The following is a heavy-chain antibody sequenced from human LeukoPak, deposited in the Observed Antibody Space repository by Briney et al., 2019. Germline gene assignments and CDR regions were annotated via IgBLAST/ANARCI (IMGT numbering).Heavy chain of an antibody. D-gene: IGHD5-18*01. CDR3: ARERGRSYGSVPYYYFYMDV. CDR1: GFTFSSYS. V-gene: IGHV3-21*04. Sequence: PGGSLRLSCAASGFTFSSYSMNWVRQAPGKGLEWVSSISSSRSYIYYADSVKGRFTISRDNAKNSLYLQMNRLRAGDTAVYYCARERGRSYGSVPYYYFYMDVWGKGTTVTVSS. J-gene: IGHJ6*03. CDR2: ISSSRSYI.